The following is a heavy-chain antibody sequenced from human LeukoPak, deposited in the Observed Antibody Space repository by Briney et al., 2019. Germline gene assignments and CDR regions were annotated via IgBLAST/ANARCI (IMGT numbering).Heavy chain of an antibody. J-gene: IGHJ4*02. D-gene: IGHD5-24*01. V-gene: IGHV3-23*01. CDR1: GFSFSTYD. CDR2: ISTTGGYT. CDR3: AKKPATIKFPFDI. Sequence: GGSLRLSCVGSGFSFSTYDMGWVRQTPGKGLEWVSAISTTGGYTEDADSVKGRFTISRDNSQNTLFLQMHSLRAEDSAVYYCAKKPATIKFPFDIWGQGTLVTVSP.